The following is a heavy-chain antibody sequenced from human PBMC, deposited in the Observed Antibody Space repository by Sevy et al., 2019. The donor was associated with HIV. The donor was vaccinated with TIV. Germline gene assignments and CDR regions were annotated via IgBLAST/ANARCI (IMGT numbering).Heavy chain of an antibody. J-gene: IGHJ4*02. CDR3: ARFFGVTMVRGVIITGFDY. D-gene: IGHD3-10*01. CDR2: IKQDGSEK. Sequence: GGSLRLSCAASGFTFSSYWMSWVRQAPGKGLEWVANIKQDGSEKYYVDSVKGRFTISSDYAQNSLDLQMNSLRAEDMAVYYCARFFGVTMVRGVIITGFDYWGQGTLVTVSS. CDR1: GFTFSSYW. V-gene: IGHV3-7*01.